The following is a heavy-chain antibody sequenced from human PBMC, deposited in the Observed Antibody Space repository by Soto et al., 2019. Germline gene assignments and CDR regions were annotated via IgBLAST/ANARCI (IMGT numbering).Heavy chain of an antibody. Sequence: GGSLRLSCAASGFTFSSYGMHWVRQAPGKGLEWVAVISYDGSNKYYADSVKGRFTISRDNSKNTLYLQMNSLRAEDTAVYYCAKVKRPHRQWLVSVFPFFDYWGQGTLVTVSS. J-gene: IGHJ4*02. D-gene: IGHD6-19*01. V-gene: IGHV3-30*18. CDR1: GFTFSSYG. CDR3: AKVKRPHRQWLVSVFPFFDY. CDR2: ISYDGSNK.